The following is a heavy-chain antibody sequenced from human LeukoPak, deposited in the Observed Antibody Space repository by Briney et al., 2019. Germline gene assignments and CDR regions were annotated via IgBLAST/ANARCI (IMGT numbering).Heavy chain of an antibody. D-gene: IGHD6-13*01. J-gene: IGHJ5*01. V-gene: IGHV3-9*01. CDR2: ISWNSGSI. CDR3: AKDSYSSSWYWFDS. CDR1: GFTFDDYA. Sequence: PGGSLRLSYAASGFTFDDYAMHWVRQAPGKGLEWVSGISWNSGSIGYADSVRGRFTISRDNAKSSLYLQMNSLRAEDTAFYYCAKDSYSSSWYWFDSWGQGTLVTVSS.